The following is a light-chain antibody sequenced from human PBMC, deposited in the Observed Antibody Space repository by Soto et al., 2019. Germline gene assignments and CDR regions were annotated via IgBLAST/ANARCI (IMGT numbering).Light chain of an antibody. V-gene: IGKV3-20*01. CDR3: QQYGSSYPWT. CDR1: QSVSSY. Sequence: EIVLTQSPATLSLSHGERATLSCRASQSVSSYLAWYQQKPGQAPRLLIYGASSRATGIPDRFSGSGSGTDFTLTIRRLEPEDFAVYYCQQYGSSYPWTFGQGTKVDIK. J-gene: IGKJ1*01. CDR2: GAS.